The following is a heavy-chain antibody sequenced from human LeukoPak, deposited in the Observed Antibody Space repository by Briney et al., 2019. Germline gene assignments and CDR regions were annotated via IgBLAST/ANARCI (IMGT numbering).Heavy chain of an antibody. V-gene: IGHV3-30*18. J-gene: IGHJ4*02. Sequence: GGSLRLSCAASGFTFSSYGMHWVRQAPGKGLEWMAVISYDGSYKYYADSVKGRFTISRDNSKNTLYLQMDSLRAEDTALYYCAKGERGIAVVGLDYWGQGTLVTLSS. D-gene: IGHD6-19*01. CDR3: AKGERGIAVVGLDY. CDR2: ISYDGSYK. CDR1: GFTFSSYG.